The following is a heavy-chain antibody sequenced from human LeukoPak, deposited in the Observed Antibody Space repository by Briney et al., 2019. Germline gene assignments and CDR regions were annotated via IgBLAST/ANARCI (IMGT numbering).Heavy chain of an antibody. CDR2: IYYRGST. J-gene: IGHJ3*02. CDR3: ARSRSGYGYDHAAFEI. D-gene: IGHD5-12*01. V-gene: IGHV4-59*01. CDR1: GGSISTYY. Sequence: SETLSLTCTVSGGSISTYYWSWIRQPPGKGLEWIAYIYYRGSTTYNPSLRSRVTISVDTSRNQFSLKLSSVTAADTAVYYCARSRSGYGYDHAAFEIWGQGTMVTVSS.